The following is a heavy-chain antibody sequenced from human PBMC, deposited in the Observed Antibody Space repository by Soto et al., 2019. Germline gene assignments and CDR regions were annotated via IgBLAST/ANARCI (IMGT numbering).Heavy chain of an antibody. Sequence: SQTLSLTCTVSGLSISSGDSYCSWIRQTPGKGLEWIGYIYDSGSTYYNPSLKSRVTISVDTSKNQFCLKLSSVTAADTAVYYCARGSWDIVVVPAAKHYYYYYMDVWGKGTTVTVSS. CDR2: IYDSGST. D-gene: IGHD2-2*01. CDR3: ARGSWDIVVVPAAKHYYYYYMDV. CDR1: GLSISSGDSY. J-gene: IGHJ6*03. V-gene: IGHV4-30-4*01.